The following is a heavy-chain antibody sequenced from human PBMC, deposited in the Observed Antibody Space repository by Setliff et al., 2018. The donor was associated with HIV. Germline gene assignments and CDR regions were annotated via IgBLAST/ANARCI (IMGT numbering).Heavy chain of an antibody. CDR2: IVVGSGNT. V-gene: IGHV1-58*02. J-gene: IGHJ3*02. D-gene: IGHD6-19*01. CDR3: AAGKQWLGLAFDI. Sequence: GASVKVSCKASGFTFTSSAMQWVRQARGQRLEWIGWIVVGSGNTNYAQKFQERVTITRDMSTSTAYMELRSLRSEDTAVYYCAAGKQWLGLAFDIWGQGTMVTVSS. CDR1: GFTFTSSA.